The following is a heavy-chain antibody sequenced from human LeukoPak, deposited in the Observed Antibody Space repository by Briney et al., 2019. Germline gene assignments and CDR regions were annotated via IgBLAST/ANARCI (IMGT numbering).Heavy chain of an antibody. V-gene: IGHV3-7*03. Sequence: GGSLRLSCVVSGFPSSNAWMYWGRPAPGKGREGVANIKKDGSGISYVDSVKGRFIISRDNARMSLYLQMNSLRVEDTAVDFCAGGGSMEVWGKGTVVTVSS. CDR1: GFPSSNAW. CDR2: IKKDGSGI. J-gene: IGHJ6*04. CDR3: AGGGSMEV.